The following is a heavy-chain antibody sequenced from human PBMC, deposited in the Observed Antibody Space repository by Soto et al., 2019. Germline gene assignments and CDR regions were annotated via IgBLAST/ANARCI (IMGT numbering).Heavy chain of an antibody. CDR3: AHSPFFGDKLDY. CDR1: GFSLTTGGVG. V-gene: IGHV2-5*02. CDR2: IYWDDDK. Sequence: QITLKESGPPLVKPTQTLTLTCTFSGFSLTTGGVGVVWIRQPPGKALEWLAVIYWDDDKRYRPSLKSRLTISKDTSKNQVVLTMTNMDPVDTATYFCAHSPFFGDKLDYWGQGTQVTVSS. D-gene: IGHD2-21*01. J-gene: IGHJ4*02.